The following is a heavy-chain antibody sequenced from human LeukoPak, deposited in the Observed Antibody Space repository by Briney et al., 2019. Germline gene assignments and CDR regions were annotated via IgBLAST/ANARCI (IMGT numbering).Heavy chain of an antibody. D-gene: IGHD1-26*01. J-gene: IGHJ6*02. V-gene: IGHV4-61*01. Sequence: PSETLSLTCAVSGDSVSSDSYYWHWIRRSPGKGLEWVGFVYYSGRTKYNPSLKSRVAMSIDTSKNQVSLRLRSVTAADTAMYYCAGVVGGSYSMDVWGQGTTVTVSS. CDR2: VYYSGRT. CDR1: GDSVSSDSYY. CDR3: AGVVGGSYSMDV.